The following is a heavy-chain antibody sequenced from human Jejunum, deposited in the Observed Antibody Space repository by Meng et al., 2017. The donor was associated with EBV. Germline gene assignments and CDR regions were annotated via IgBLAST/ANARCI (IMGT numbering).Heavy chain of an antibody. CDR1: GGSFGNFY. D-gene: IGHD1-26*01. V-gene: IGHV4-34*01. J-gene: IGHJ5*02. CDR2: INHSGRT. Sequence: QVQLQQWGAGLLKPSXXXXXTCGVYGGSFGNFYWSWIRQPPGKGLEWIGEINHSGRTNYDPSLKSRVSISLDTSKNQFSLKLNSVTAADTAVYYCAGGKYVAWEVLYAWGQGTLVTVSS. CDR3: AGGKYVAWEVLYA.